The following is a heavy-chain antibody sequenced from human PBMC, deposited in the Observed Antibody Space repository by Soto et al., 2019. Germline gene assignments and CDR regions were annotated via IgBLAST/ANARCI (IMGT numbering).Heavy chain of an antibody. V-gene: IGHV3-23*01. D-gene: IGHD6-19*01. CDR3: AKGRGSGWACYFDY. CDR1: GFTFKESA. CDR2: ISDTGAST. J-gene: IGHJ4*02. Sequence: GGSLRLSCAASGFTFKESAMNWVRQAPGKGLEWVASISDTGASTWYAESVRGRLSISRDNSKNTLYLQMNSLRGEDTAVYYCAKGRGSGWACYFDYWGQGALVTVSS.